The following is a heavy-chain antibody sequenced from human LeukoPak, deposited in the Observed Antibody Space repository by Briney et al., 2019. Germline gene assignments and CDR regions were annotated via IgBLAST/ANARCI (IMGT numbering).Heavy chain of an antibody. Sequence: SETLSLTCAVYGGSFSGYYWSWIRQPPGKGLEWIGEINHSGSTNYNPSLKSRVTISVDTSKNKFSLKLSSVTAADTAVYYCANRAMVRGYGQYYLDYWGQGTLVTVSS. CDR2: INHSGST. V-gene: IGHV4-34*01. D-gene: IGHD3-10*01. CDR1: GGSFSGYY. CDR3: ANRAMVRGYGQYYLDY. J-gene: IGHJ4*02.